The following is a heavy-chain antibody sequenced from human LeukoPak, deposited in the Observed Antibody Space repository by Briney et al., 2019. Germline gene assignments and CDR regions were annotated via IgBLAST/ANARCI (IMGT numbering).Heavy chain of an antibody. J-gene: IGHJ3*02. CDR2: IYYSGSN. D-gene: IGHD4-17*01. V-gene: IGHV4-59*01. CDR3: ARAQTTVTQGPDAFDI. Sequence: PSETLSLTCTVSGASISSYYWSWIRQPPGKGLEWLGYIYYSGSNNYNPSLKSRVTISVDTSKNQFSLKLSSVTAADTAVYYCARAQTTVTQGPDAFDIWGQGTIVSVSS. CDR1: GASISSYY.